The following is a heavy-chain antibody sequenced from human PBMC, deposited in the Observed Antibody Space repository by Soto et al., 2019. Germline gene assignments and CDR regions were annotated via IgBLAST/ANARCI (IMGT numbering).Heavy chain of an antibody. D-gene: IGHD5-12*01. J-gene: IGHJ4*02. CDR2: IYYSGST. Sequence: QVQLQESGPGLVKPSQTLSLTCTVSGGSISSGDYYWSWIRQPPGKGLEWIGYIYYSGSTYYNPSLKSRVPISVDTSNNQFSLKLRPVTAADTAVYCCARGISIVAPFVNWGQGTLVTVSS. V-gene: IGHV4-30-4*01. CDR3: ARGISIVAPFVN. CDR1: GGSISSGDYY.